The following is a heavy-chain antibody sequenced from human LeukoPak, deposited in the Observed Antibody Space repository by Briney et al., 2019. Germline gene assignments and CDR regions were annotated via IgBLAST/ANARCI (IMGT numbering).Heavy chain of an antibody. CDR3: ARDYHEYYYDSSGFDY. V-gene: IGHV1-46*01. Sequence: ASVKVSCKASGYTFTSYYMHWVRQAPGQGLEWMGIINPSGGSTSYAQKFQGRVTMTRDTSTSTVYMELSSLRSEDTAVYYCARDYHEYYYDSSGFDYWGQGTLVTVSS. CDR1: GYTFTSYY. CDR2: INPSGGST. D-gene: IGHD3-22*01. J-gene: IGHJ4*02.